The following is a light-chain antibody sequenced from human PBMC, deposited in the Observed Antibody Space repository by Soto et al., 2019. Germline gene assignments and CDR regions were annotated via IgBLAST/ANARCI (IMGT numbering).Light chain of an antibody. Sequence: DIQLTQSPSTLSASVGDRVIITCRASHDIGNYLAWYQQKPGKAPKHLIYEASNLRSGVPSRFSGSGSGTEFTLTITGLQPDDFATYYCQQYNSYSPLTFGGGTKVDIK. CDR3: QQYNSYSPLT. CDR1: HDIGNY. V-gene: IGKV1-5*01. J-gene: IGKJ4*01. CDR2: EAS.